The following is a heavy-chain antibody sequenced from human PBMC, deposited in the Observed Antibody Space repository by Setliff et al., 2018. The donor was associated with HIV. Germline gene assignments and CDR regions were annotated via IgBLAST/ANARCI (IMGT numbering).Heavy chain of an antibody. CDR3: AREWGRSDYYDSSGSKGYFDY. J-gene: IGHJ4*02. Sequence: PGGSLRLSCAASGFTFSSYAMHWVRQAPGKGLEWVAVISYDGSNKYYADSVKGRFTISRDNSKNTLYLQMNSLRAEDTAVYYCAREWGRSDYYDSSGSKGYFDYWGQGTLVTV. CDR2: ISYDGSNK. D-gene: IGHD3-22*01. CDR1: GFTFSSYA. V-gene: IGHV3-30*04.